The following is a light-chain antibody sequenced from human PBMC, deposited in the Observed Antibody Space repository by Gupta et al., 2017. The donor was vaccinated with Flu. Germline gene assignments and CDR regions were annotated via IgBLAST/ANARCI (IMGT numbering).Light chain of an antibody. CDR2: AAS. J-gene: IGKJ1*01. CDR1: QSVSSY. CDR3: QQYNNWPGT. Sequence: GERATLTCRASQSVSSYLAWYQQKPGQAPRLLIYAASTRATGIPCRFSGSGSGTEFTLTISSLQSEDLAVYYCQQYNNWPGTFGQGTKVEIK. V-gene: IGKV3-15*01.